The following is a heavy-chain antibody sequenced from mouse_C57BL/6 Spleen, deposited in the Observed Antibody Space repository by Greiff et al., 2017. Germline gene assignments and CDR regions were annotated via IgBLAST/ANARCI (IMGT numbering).Heavy chain of an antibody. Sequence: QVQLQQPGAELVRPGTSVKLSCKASGYTFTSYWMHWVKQRPGQGLEWIGVIDPSDSYTNYNQKFKGKATLTVDTSSSTAYMQLSSLTSEDSAVYYCAKNYGNYSAWFAYWGQGTLVTVSA. J-gene: IGHJ3*01. CDR1: GYTFTSYW. CDR2: IDPSDSYT. CDR3: AKNYGNYSAWFAY. D-gene: IGHD2-1*01. V-gene: IGHV1-59*01.